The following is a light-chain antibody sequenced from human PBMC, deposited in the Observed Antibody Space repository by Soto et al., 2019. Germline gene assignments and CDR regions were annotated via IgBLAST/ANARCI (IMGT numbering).Light chain of an antibody. CDR1: NNNVGTYYL. CDR3: CSYSPSFGVVV. CDR2: EGS. Sequence: QSALTQPASVSGSPGQSITISCIATNNNVGTYYLVSWYQQHPGKAPKLIISEGSRRPSGVSNRFSGSQPDNTASLTISGLQAEDEADYYCCSYSPSFGVVVFGGGTKVTVL. V-gene: IGLV2-23*01. J-gene: IGLJ2*01.